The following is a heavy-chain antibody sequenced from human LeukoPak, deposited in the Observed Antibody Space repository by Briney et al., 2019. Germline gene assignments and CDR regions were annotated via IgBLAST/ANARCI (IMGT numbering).Heavy chain of an antibody. J-gene: IGHJ3*02. V-gene: IGHV3-21*01. CDR3: ARVVAAYAFDI. D-gene: IGHD2-15*01. CDR2: ISSSSSYI. Sequence: GSLRLSCAASGFTFSSYSMNWVRQAPGKGLEWVSSISSSSSYIYYADSVKGRFTISRDNAKNSLYLQMNSLRAEDTAVYYCARVVAAYAFDIWGQGTMVTVSS. CDR1: GFTFSSYS.